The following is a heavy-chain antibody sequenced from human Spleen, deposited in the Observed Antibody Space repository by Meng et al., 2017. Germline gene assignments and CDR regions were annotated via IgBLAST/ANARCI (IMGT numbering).Heavy chain of an antibody. CDR1: GGSISSGGYY. V-gene: IGHV4-31*03. Sequence: QVQRREAGPGLVKPSQTLSLTCTVSGGSISSGGYYWSWIRQHPGKGLEWIGYIYYSGSTYYNPSLKSRDTISVDTSKNQFSLKLSSVTAADTAVYYCASGRFGWFDPWGQGTLVTVSS. J-gene: IGHJ5*02. CDR3: ASGRFGWFDP. D-gene: IGHD3-16*01. CDR2: IYYSGST.